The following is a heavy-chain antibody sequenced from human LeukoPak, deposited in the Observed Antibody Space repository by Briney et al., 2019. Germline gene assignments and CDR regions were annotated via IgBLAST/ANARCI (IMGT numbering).Heavy chain of an antibody. CDR2: INPSGGST. CDR1: GYTFTSYY. CDR3: ARIGIDGYPPNWFDP. Sequence: AASVKVSCKASGYTFTSYYMHWVRQAPGQGLEWMGIINPSGGSTSYAQKFQGRVTITADESTSTAYMELSSLRSEDTAVYYCARIGIDGYPPNWFDPWGQGTLVTVSS. V-gene: IGHV1-46*01. D-gene: IGHD5-24*01. J-gene: IGHJ5*02.